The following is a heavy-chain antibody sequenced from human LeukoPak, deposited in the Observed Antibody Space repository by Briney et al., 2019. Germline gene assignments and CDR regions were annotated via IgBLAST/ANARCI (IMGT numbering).Heavy chain of an antibody. Sequence: ASVKVSCKASGYTFTSYGISWVRQAPGQGLEWMGWISAYNGNTNYAQKLQGRVTMTTDTSTSTAYKELRSLRSDDTAVYYCARVGQQWKFDPWGQGTLVTVSS. J-gene: IGHJ5*02. CDR2: ISAYNGNT. CDR1: GYTFTSYG. D-gene: IGHD6-19*01. V-gene: IGHV1-18*01. CDR3: ARVGQQWKFDP.